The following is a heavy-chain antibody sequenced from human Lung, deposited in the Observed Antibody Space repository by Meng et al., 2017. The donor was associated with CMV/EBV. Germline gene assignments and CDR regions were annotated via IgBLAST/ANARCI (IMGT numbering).Heavy chain of an antibody. CDR2: IYSGSST. J-gene: IGHJ4*02. Sequence: GESLKISCAASGFTVGGNYMSWVRQAPGKGLEWVSVIYSGSSTYYADSVKGRFTISRDNSKNTLYLQMNSLRVEDTAVYYCASTPQRRTTYNDYWGQGTLVTVSS. D-gene: IGHD2/OR15-2a*01. CDR3: ASTPQRRTTYNDY. CDR1: GFTVGGNY. V-gene: IGHV3-53*01.